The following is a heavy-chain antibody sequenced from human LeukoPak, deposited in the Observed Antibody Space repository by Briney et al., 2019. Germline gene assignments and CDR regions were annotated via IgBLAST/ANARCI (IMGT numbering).Heavy chain of an antibody. V-gene: IGHV1-69*05. CDR3: AREIAAPGGAFDI. CDR2: IIPIFGTA. D-gene: IGHD6-6*01. Sequence: GASVKVSCKASGGTFSSYAISWVRQAPGQGLEWMGGIIPIFGTANYAQKSQGRVTITTDESTSTAYMELSSLRSEDTAVYYCAREIAAPGGAFDIWGQGTMVTVSS. CDR1: GGTFSSYA. J-gene: IGHJ3*02.